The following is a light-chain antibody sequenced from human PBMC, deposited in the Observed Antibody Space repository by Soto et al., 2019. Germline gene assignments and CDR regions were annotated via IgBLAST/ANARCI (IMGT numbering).Light chain of an antibody. CDR2: GAS. CDR3: QKYSNWPPFT. Sequence: EIVMTQSPATLSVSPGERATLSCRSSQSVSSYLAWYQQNPGQAPRLLSYGASTRATGIPARFSGSGSGTEFTLNISSLQSEDFTVYYCQKYSNWPPFTFGQGTKLEIK. CDR1: QSVSSY. J-gene: IGKJ2*01. V-gene: IGKV3-15*01.